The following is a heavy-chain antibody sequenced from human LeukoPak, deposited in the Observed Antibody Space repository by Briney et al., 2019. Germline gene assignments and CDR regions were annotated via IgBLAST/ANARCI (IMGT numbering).Heavy chain of an antibody. CDR3: ARIRGIVVAGGAFDI. CDR1: GVTFSSYS. Sequence: AGGSLRLSCAASGVTFSSYSMNWVRQAPGKGLEWVSSISSSSSYIYYADSVKGRFTISRDNAKNSLYLQMNSLRAEDTAVYYCARIRGIVVAGGAFDIWGQGTMVTVSS. V-gene: IGHV3-21*01. D-gene: IGHD3-22*01. CDR2: ISSSSSYI. J-gene: IGHJ3*02.